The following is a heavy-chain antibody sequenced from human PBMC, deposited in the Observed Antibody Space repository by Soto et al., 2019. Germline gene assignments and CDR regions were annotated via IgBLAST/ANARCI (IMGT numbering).Heavy chain of an antibody. CDR3: AREKRYSSGWYTGREYYYYYGMDV. D-gene: IGHD6-19*01. CDR2: IYHSGST. CDR1: GECISSSNW. Sequence: PSETLALTCAVYGECISSSNWWRWVGQPPGKGLEWSGEIYHSGSTNYNPSLKSRVTISVDKSKNQFSLKLSSVTAADTAVYYCAREKRYSSGWYTGREYYYYYGMDVWGQGTTVS. V-gene: IGHV4-4*02. J-gene: IGHJ6*02.